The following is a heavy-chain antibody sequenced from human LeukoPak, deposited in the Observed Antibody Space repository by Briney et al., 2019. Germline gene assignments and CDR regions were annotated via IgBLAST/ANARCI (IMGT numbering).Heavy chain of an antibody. V-gene: IGHV3-30*18. Sequence: GGSLGPSCAASGFTFSSYGMHWVRQAPGKGLEWVAVISYDGSNKYYADSVKGRFTISRDNSKNTLYLQMNSLRAEDTAVYYCAKDGGAYWGQGTLVTVSS. CDR1: GFTFSSYG. D-gene: IGHD3-16*01. J-gene: IGHJ4*02. CDR3: AKDGGAY. CDR2: ISYDGSNK.